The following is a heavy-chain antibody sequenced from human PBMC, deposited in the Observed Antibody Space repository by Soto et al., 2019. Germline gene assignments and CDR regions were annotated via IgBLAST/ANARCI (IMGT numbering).Heavy chain of an antibody. CDR3: ARGILTGYIDY. D-gene: IGHD3-9*01. CDR1: GFTFSSYA. J-gene: IGHJ4*02. CDR2: ISYDGSNK. Sequence: TGGSLRLSCAASGFTFSSYAIHGVRQAPGKGLEWVAVISYDGSNKYYADSVKGRFTISRDNSKNTLYLQMNSLRAEDTAVYYCARGILTGYIDYWGQGTLVTVSS. V-gene: IGHV3-30-3*01.